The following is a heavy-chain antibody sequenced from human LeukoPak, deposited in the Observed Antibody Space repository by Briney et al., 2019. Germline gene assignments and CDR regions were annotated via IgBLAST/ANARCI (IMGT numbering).Heavy chain of an antibody. CDR1: GGSISSSSYY. CDR3: ARIGGITMDH. V-gene: IGHV4-39*07. CDR2: IYYSGST. Sequence: SETLSLTCTVSGGSISSSSYYWGWIRQPPGKGLEWIGSIYYSGSTYYNPSLKSRVTISVDTSKNQFSLKLSSVTAADTAVYYCARIGGITMDHWGQGTLVTVSS. J-gene: IGHJ4*02. D-gene: IGHD3-10*01.